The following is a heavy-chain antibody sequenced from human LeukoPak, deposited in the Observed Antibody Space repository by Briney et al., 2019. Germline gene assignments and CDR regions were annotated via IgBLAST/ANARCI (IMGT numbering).Heavy chain of an antibody. Sequence: GESLKISCQGSGYSFTNYWLVWVRQIPGQGLEYMGIIHPVDSNTKSSPSFEGQVIISVDKSISTAYLQWSSLKASDSAIYYCARRRGDTVAGPDYWGQGTLVTVSS. V-gene: IGHV5-51*01. D-gene: IGHD6-19*01. J-gene: IGHJ4*02. CDR2: IHPVDSNT. CDR1: GYSFTNYW. CDR3: ARRRGDTVAGPDY.